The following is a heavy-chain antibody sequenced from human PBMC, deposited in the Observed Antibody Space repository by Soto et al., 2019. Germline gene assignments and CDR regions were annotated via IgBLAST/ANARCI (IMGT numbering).Heavy chain of an antibody. CDR2: VTSGGST. CDR3: ARKDVAFDY. Sequence: GGSLRLSCAASGFTFKVYPMTSVRQAPGKGPEWVSLVTSGGSTDYADSVKGRFTISRDNSKNMLYLQMNSLRDEDTAVYYCARKDVAFDYWGQGTPVTVSS. CDR1: GFTFKVYP. D-gene: IGHD5-12*01. V-gene: IGHV3-23*01. J-gene: IGHJ4*02.